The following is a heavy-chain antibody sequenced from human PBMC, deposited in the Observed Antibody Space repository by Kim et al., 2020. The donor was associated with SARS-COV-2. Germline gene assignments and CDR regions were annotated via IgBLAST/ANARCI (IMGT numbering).Heavy chain of an antibody. J-gene: IGHJ3*02. CDR1: VHSISSGYY. CDR2: IYHSGST. Sequence: SETLSLTCTVSVHSISSGYYWGWIRQPPGKGLEWIGSIYHSGSTYYNPSLKSRVTISVDTSKNQFSLKLSSVTAADTAVYYCARISEYSYGWDAFDIWGQGTMVTVSS. CDR3: ARISEYSYGWDAFDI. V-gene: IGHV4-38-2*02. D-gene: IGHD5-18*01.